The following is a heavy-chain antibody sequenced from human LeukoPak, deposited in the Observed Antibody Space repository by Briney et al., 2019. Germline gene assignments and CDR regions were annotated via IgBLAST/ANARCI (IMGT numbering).Heavy chain of an antibody. D-gene: IGHD2-15*01. Sequence: PSETLSLTCAVYGGSFSGYYWSWIRQPPGKGLEWIGEINHSGSTKYNPSLKSRVTISVDTSKNQFSLKLSSVTAADTAVYYCARGRGLHCSGGSCYYYYYYGMDVWGQGTTVTVSS. CDR3: ARGRGLHCSGGSCYYYYYYGMDV. V-gene: IGHV4-34*01. CDR2: INHSGST. CDR1: GGSFSGYY. J-gene: IGHJ6*02.